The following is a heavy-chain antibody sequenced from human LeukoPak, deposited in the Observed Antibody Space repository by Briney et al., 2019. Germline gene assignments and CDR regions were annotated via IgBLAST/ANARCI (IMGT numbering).Heavy chain of an antibody. D-gene: IGHD3-3*01. Sequence: GGSLRLSCAASGFTFSSYEMNWVRQAPGQGLEWVSYISSSGSTIYYADSVKGRFTISRDNAKNSLYLQMNSLRAEDTAVYYCARDSLDYGFWSGRYNWFDPWGQGTLVTVSS. V-gene: IGHV3-48*03. J-gene: IGHJ5*02. CDR2: ISSSGSTI. CDR1: GFTFSSYE. CDR3: ARDSLDYGFWSGRYNWFDP.